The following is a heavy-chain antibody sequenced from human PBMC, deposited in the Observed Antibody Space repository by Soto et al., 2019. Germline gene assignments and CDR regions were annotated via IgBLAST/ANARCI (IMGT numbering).Heavy chain of an antibody. CDR3: ARNGRPSLYYYMDV. Sequence: GGSLRLSCAASGLTVSNQYMTWVRQAPGKGLEWVSVIHSGGNTFYADSVKGRFTISRDNSKNTLYLQMNSLRAEDTAVYHCARNGRPSLYYYMDVWGKGTTVTVSS. J-gene: IGHJ6*03. D-gene: IGHD2-8*01. CDR1: GLTVSNQY. V-gene: IGHV3-66*01. CDR2: IHSGGNT.